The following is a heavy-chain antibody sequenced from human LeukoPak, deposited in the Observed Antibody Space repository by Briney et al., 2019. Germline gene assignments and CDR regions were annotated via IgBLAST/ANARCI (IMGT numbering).Heavy chain of an antibody. V-gene: IGHV3-21*01. D-gene: IGHD6-6*01. Sequence: GGSLRLSCAASGFTFSTYSMNWVRQAPGKGLEWVSSISSSSYTSYADSAKGRFTISRDNAKNSLYLQMNSLRAEDTAAYYCARDHLAPYFASYSSSSGTFDYWGQGTLVTVSS. J-gene: IGHJ4*02. CDR1: GFTFSTYS. CDR2: ISSSSYT. CDR3: ARDHLAPYFASYSSSSGTFDY.